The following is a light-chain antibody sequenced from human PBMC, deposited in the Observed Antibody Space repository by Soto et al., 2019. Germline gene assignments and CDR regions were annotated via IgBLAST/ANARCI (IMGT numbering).Light chain of an antibody. V-gene: IGLV1-44*01. CDR2: SND. Sequence: QSFLTQPPSASGTPGQRVTISCSGSSSNIGSNTVNWYQQLPGTAPKLLIYSNDQRPSGVPDRFSGSKSGTSASLAISGLQSEDEADYYCAAWDDRLSAVVFGGGTKLTVL. CDR1: SSNIGSNT. CDR3: AAWDDRLSAVV. J-gene: IGLJ2*01.